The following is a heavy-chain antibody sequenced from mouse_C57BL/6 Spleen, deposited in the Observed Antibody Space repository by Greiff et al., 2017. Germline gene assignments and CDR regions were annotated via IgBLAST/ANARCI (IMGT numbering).Heavy chain of an antibody. CDR3: ARGGWLLRNYAMDY. Sequence: VQLKESGPELVKPGASVKISCKASGYAFRSSWMNWVKQRPGKGLEWIGRLYPGDGDTNYNGKFQGKATLTADKSASTAYRQLSSLTSEDSAVYFCARGGWLLRNYAMDYWGQGTSVTVSS. V-gene: IGHV1-82*01. D-gene: IGHD2-3*01. CDR1: GYAFRSSW. CDR2: LYPGDGDT. J-gene: IGHJ4*01.